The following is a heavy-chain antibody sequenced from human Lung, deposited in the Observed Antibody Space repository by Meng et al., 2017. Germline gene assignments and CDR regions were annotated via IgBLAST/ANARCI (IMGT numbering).Heavy chain of an antibody. CDR2: INHSGST. CDR1: GGSFSDYY. D-gene: IGHD4-11*01. J-gene: IGHJ4*02. Sequence: VPLQRWGAGPLKPSETLHLPCVFSGGSFSDYYWSWIRQPPGKGLEWIGEINHSGSTNYNPSLESRATISVDTSQNNLSLKLSSVTAADSAVYYCARGPTTMAHDFDYWGQGTLVTVSS. CDR3: ARGPTTMAHDFDY. V-gene: IGHV4-34*01.